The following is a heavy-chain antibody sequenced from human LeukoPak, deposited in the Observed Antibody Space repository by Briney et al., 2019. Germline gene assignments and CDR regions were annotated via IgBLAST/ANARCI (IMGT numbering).Heavy chain of an antibody. CDR3: ARQLSEWLLYGNWFDP. Sequence: KASETLSLTCGVSGYSISSDYYWGWIRQPPGKGLEWIGSIYHSGSTYKNPSLKSRVTISLDTSKNQFSLKLSSVTAADTAVCYCARQLSEWLLYGNWFDPWGQGTLVTVSS. CDR1: GYSISSDYY. D-gene: IGHD3-3*01. V-gene: IGHV4-38-2*01. J-gene: IGHJ5*02. CDR2: IYHSGST.